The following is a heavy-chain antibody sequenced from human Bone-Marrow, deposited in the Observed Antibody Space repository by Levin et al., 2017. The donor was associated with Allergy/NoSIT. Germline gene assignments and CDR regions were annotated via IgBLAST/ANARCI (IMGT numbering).Heavy chain of an antibody. Sequence: GESLKISCQGFGYIFTKFWIGWVRQMPGKGLEWIGVIYPSVSDTRYSPSFQGQVSISADRSLNTAYLQLNSLRASDTAMYYCARHVEYDSSSGHYYFMDVWGKGTMVTISS. CDR1: GYIFTKFW. D-gene: IGHD6-6*01. J-gene: IGHJ6*03. CDR2: IYPSVSDT. V-gene: IGHV5-51*01. CDR3: ARHVEYDSSSGHYYFMDV.